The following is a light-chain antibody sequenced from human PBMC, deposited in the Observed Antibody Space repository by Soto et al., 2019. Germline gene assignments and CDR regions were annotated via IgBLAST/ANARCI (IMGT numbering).Light chain of an antibody. CDR2: EVS. CDR1: QSLLLSNGKTY. J-gene: IGKJ4*01. Sequence: DIVMTQTPLSLSVTPGQPASISCKSSQSLLLSNGKTYLFWFLQRPGHPPQLLIYEVSNRFSGVPDRFSGSGSGTDFTLKISRVEAEDVGVYSCMQSLQFPLTFGGGTKVEIK. CDR3: MQSLQFPLT. V-gene: IGKV2D-29*01.